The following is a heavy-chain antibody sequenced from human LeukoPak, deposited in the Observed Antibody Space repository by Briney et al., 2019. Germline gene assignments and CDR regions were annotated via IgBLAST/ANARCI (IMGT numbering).Heavy chain of an antibody. CDR3: ARDLNIFGVVSYYSDY. CDR2: INPNSGGT. V-gene: IGHV1-2*02. CDR1: GYTFTGYY. D-gene: IGHD3-3*02. J-gene: IGHJ4*02. Sequence: ASVKVSCKASGYTFTGYYMHWVRQAPGQGLEWMGWINPNSGGTNYAQKFQGRVTMTRDTSISTAYMELSRLRSDDTAVYYCARDLNIFGVVSYYSDYWGQGTLVTVSS.